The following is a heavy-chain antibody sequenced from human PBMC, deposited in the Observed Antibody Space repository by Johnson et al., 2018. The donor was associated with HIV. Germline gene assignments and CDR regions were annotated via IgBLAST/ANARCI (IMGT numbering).Heavy chain of an antibody. CDR3: ARGAVVTAHDAFDI. CDR2: ISYDGSNK. Sequence: QVQLVESGGGLVQPGGSLRLSCAASGFTFSSYAMHWVRQAPGKGLEWVAVISYDGSNKYYADSVKGRFTISRDNSKNTLYLQMNSLRAEDTAVDYCARGAVVTAHDAFDIWGQGTMVTVSS. J-gene: IGHJ3*02. CDR1: GFTFSSYA. D-gene: IGHD2-21*02. V-gene: IGHV3-30-3*01.